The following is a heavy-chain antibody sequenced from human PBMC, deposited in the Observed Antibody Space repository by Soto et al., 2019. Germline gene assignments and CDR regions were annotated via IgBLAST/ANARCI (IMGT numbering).Heavy chain of an antibody. CDR2: ISGSGGST. D-gene: IGHD3-10*01. J-gene: IGHJ4*02. CDR1: GFTFSSYA. Sequence: GGSLRLSCAASGFTFSSYAMTWARQAPGKGLEWVSAISGSGGSTYYADSVKGRFTISRDNSKNTLYLQMNSLRADDTAVYYCARANYYGSGSYYYYFDYWGQGTLVTVSS. CDR3: ARANYYGSGSYYYYFDY. V-gene: IGHV3-23*01.